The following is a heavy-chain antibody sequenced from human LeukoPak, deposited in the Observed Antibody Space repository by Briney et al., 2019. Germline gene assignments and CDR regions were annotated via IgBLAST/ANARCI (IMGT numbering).Heavy chain of an antibody. CDR3: AKDRPNYYDSSGHYYRRNGDY. V-gene: IGHV3-23*01. J-gene: IGHJ4*02. Sequence: GGSLRLSCAASGFTFSSYAMSWVRQAPGKGLEWVSSITSSGGSTYYAGSVKGQLTISRDNSKNTVYLQMNSLRAEDTAVYYCAKDRPNYYDSSGHYYRRNGDYWGQGTLVTVSS. CDR1: GFTFSSYA. CDR2: ITSSGGST. D-gene: IGHD3-22*01.